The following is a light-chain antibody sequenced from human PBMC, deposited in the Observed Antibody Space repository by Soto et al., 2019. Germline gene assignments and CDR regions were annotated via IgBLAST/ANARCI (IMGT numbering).Light chain of an antibody. V-gene: IGKV1-12*01. CDR3: QQAISFPIT. CDR1: QDISSW. Sequence: DIQMTQSPSSVSASVGDRVTITCRASQDISSWLAWYQQKPGRAPKLLIYAASTLHSGVPSRFSGSGSGTDFTLTISSLQPEDFAPYFCQQAISFPITFGQGTRLEIK. CDR2: AAS. J-gene: IGKJ5*01.